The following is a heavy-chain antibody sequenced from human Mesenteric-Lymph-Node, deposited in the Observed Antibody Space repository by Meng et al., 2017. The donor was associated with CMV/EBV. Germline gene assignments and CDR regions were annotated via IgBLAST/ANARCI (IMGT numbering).Heavy chain of an antibody. CDR1: GGSVSSGSYY. V-gene: IGHV4-39*07. Sequence: SETLSLTCTVSGGSVSSGSYYWGWIRQPPGKGLEWIGNFHYSGSTYYNPSLKSRVSISVDTSKNQFSLRLSSVTAADTAVYYCARDLKNNGLYVWGQGTTVTVSS. J-gene: IGHJ6*02. D-gene: IGHD3-16*01. CDR3: ARDLKNNGLYV. CDR2: FHYSGST.